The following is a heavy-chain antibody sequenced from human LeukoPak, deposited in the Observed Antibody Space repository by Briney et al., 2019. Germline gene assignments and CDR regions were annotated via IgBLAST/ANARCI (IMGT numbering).Heavy chain of an antibody. Sequence: GGSLRLSCAASGFTFSSYGMHWVRQAPGKGLEWVAVISYDGSNKYYADSVKGRFTISRDNAKNTLYLQMNSLRAEDTAVYYCAELGITMIGGVWGKGTTVTISS. D-gene: IGHD3-10*02. CDR1: GFTFSSYG. V-gene: IGHV3-30*18. CDR2: ISYDGSNK. CDR3: AELGITMIGGV. J-gene: IGHJ6*04.